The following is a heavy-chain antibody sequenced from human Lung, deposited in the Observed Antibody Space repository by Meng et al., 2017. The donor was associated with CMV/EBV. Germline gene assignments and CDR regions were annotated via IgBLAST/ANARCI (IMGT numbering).Heavy chain of an antibody. J-gene: IGHJ6*02. Sequence: SXTLSLXCTVSGGSISSSSYYWGWIRQPPGKGLEWIGSIYYSGSTYYNPSLKSRVTISVDTSKNQFSLKLSSVTAADTAVYYCARHFGAWQQPYYYYYGMDVWXQGTTVTVSS. CDR3: ARHFGAWQQPYYYYYGMDV. V-gene: IGHV4-39*01. D-gene: IGHD6-13*01. CDR1: GGSISSSSYY. CDR2: IYYSGST.